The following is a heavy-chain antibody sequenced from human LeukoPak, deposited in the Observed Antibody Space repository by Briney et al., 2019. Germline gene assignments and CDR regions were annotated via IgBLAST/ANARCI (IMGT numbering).Heavy chain of an antibody. D-gene: IGHD3-10*01. CDR1: GYTFIAYY. J-gene: IGHJ3*02. CDR3: ASVGREVRGVIMTHAFDI. V-gene: IGHV1-2*06. Sequence: ASVKVSCKASGYTFIAYYIYWMRQAPGQGLEWVGRINPNSGGTNYAQNFQDRVTLTRDTSISTAYMELSRLRSDDTAVYYCASVGREVRGVIMTHAFDIWGQGTMVTVSS. CDR2: INPNSGGT.